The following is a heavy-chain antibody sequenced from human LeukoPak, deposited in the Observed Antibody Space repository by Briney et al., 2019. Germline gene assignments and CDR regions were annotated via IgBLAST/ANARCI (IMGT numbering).Heavy chain of an antibody. J-gene: IGHJ4*02. V-gene: IGHV5-51*01. CDR2: IFPGDSDT. D-gene: IGHD1-1*01. CDR3: ARHSRHNSNWRPFDY. Sequence: GESLKISCKGSGYSFSNYWVAWVRQMPGKGLEWMGVIFPGDSDTSYSPSFEGLVTISTDKSLNTAYLHWSSLKASDTAMYYCARHSRHNSNWRPFDYWGQGILVTVSS. CDR1: GYSFSNYW.